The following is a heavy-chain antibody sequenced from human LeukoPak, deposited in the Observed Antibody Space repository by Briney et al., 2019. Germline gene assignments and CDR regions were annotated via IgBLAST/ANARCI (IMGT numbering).Heavy chain of an antibody. D-gene: IGHD3-16*01. CDR2: ISYDGSNK. V-gene: IGHV3-30*18. CDR3: AKDGGVSY. J-gene: IGHJ4*02. CDR1: GFTFGSYG. Sequence: GGSLRLSCAASGFTFGSYGMPWVRQAPGKGLEWVAVISYDGSNKYYADSVKGRFTISRDNSKNTLYLQMNSLRAEDTAVYYCAKDGGVSYWGQGTLVTVSS.